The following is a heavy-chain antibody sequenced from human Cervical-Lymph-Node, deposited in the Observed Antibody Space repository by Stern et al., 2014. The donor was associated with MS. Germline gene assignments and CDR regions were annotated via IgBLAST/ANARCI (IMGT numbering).Heavy chain of an antibody. D-gene: IGHD3-10*01. Sequence: QLQLQESGPGLVKPSETLSLTCAVSGGSISSRDYYWGWIRQPPGKGLEWIGRIHESGSTLYTLSRKIRVPISSDTSKNKSPLRLSSVTAADTAMYYCARGLLWFGELKVNGFDPWGQGTLVTVSS. CDR2: IHESGST. CDR1: GGSISSRDYY. CDR3: ARGLLWFGELKVNGFDP. V-gene: IGHV4-39*01. J-gene: IGHJ5*02.